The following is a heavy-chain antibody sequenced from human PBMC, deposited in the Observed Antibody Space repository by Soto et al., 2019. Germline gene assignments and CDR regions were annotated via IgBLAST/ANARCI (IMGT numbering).Heavy chain of an antibody. Sequence: SETPSLTCAVYGGSFSGYYWSWIRQPPGKGLEWIGEINHSGSTNYNPSLKSRVTISVDTSKNQFSLKLSSVTAADTAVYYCARAKGGSLGGYYYGMDVWGQGTTVTVSS. CDR1: GGSFSGYY. CDR3: ARAKGGSLGGYYYGMDV. D-gene: IGHD1-26*01. V-gene: IGHV4-34*01. J-gene: IGHJ6*02. CDR2: INHSGST.